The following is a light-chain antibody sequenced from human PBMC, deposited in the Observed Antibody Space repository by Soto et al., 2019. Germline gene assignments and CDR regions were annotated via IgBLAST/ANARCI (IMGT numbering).Light chain of an antibody. CDR3: CSYAGSSTLV. V-gene: IGLV2-11*01. CDR2: DVS. J-gene: IGLJ3*02. CDR1: SSDVGAYNY. Sequence: QSVLTQPRSVSGSPGQSVTISCTGTSSDVGAYNYVSWYQQHPGKVPKLMIYDVSRRPSGVPDRFSGSKSGNTASLTISGLQADDEADYYCCSYAGSSTLVFGGGTKVTVL.